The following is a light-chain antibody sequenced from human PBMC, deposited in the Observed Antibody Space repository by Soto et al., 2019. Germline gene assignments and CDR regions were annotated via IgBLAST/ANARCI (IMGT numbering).Light chain of an antibody. V-gene: IGKV3-20*01. CDR3: QQYGSSPLYT. J-gene: IGKJ2*01. CDR1: QSVSSSY. Sequence: EIVVTQSPGTLSLSPGERATLSCRASQSVSSSYLAWYQQKPGQAPRLRIYGASSRATGIPDRFSGSGSGTDFTLTISRLEPEEVAVYYCQQYGSSPLYTFGQGTKLEIK. CDR2: GAS.